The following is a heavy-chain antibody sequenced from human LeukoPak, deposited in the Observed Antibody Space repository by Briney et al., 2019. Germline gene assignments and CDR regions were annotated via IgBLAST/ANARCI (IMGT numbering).Heavy chain of an antibody. D-gene: IGHD3-9*01. J-gene: IGHJ4*02. CDR3: ARQERSGHYDILTGSFDY. Sequence: GGSLRLSCAASGFIFSNYAMHWVRQAPGKGLEWVAVISYDGSNKYYADSVKGRFTISRDNAKNTLYLQMNSLRAGDTAVYYCARQERSGHYDILTGSFDYWGQGTLVTVSS. V-gene: IGHV3-30*04. CDR1: GFIFSNYA. CDR2: ISYDGSNK.